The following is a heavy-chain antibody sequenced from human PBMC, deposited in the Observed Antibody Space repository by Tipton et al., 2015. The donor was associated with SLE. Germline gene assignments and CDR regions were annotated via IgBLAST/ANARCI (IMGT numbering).Heavy chain of an antibody. Sequence: TLSLTCTVSGGSISSGDYYWSWIRQPPGKGLEWIGYIYYSGSTYCKPSLKSRVTMSVDTSKNQFSLKLSSVTAADTAVYYCARDGGGWPYYFDYWGQGTLVTVSS. CDR2: IYYSGST. V-gene: IGHV4-30-4*01. CDR1: GGSISSGDYY. D-gene: IGHD3-16*01. CDR3: ARDGGGWPYYFDY. J-gene: IGHJ4*02.